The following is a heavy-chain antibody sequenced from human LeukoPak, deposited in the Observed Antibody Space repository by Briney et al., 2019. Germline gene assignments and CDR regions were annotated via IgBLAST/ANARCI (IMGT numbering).Heavy chain of an antibody. CDR1: GGSFSGYY. D-gene: IGHD1-7*01. Sequence: SETPSLTCAVYGGSFSGYYWSWIRQPPGKGLEWIGEINHSGSTNYNPSLKSRVTISVDTSKNQFSLKLSSVTAADTAVYYCARGSWNYVWFDPWGQGTLVTVSS. CDR2: INHSGST. CDR3: ARGSWNYVWFDP. V-gene: IGHV4-34*01. J-gene: IGHJ5*02.